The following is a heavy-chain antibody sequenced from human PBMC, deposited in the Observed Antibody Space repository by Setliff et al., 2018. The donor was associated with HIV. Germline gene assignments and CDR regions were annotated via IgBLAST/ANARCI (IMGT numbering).Heavy chain of an antibody. V-gene: IGHV4-4*07. CDR2: IYNSGTT. CDR1: GGSFSSYY. CDR3: ARDRHSSGLGSYGP. Sequence: KPSETLSLTCTISGGSFSSYYWSWIRQPAGRGLEWIGRIYNSGTTNYNPSLKSRVTMSIDTSKNQFSLKLTSVTAADTAVYYCARDRHSSGLGSYGPWGPGTLVTV. J-gene: IGHJ5*02. D-gene: IGHD3-10*01.